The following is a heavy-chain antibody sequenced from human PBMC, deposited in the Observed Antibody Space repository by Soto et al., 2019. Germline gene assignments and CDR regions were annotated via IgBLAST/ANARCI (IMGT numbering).Heavy chain of an antibody. D-gene: IGHD3-10*01. V-gene: IGHV1-69*13. J-gene: IGHJ3*02. CDR1: GGTFSSYA. Sequence: GASVKVSCKASGGTFSSYAISWVRQAPGQGLEWMGGIIPIFGTANYAQKLQGRVTITPDESTTTAYMELTSLRSEETPVYYCARKSGRDGYNIARNDAFDICGKRTMVTVSS. CDR2: IIPIFGTA. CDR3: ARKSGRDGYNIARNDAFDI.